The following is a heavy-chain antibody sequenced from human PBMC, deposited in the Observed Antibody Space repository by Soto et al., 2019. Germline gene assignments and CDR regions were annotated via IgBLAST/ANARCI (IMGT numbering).Heavy chain of an antibody. J-gene: IGHJ6*02. CDR3: ARDPGGKHYYYYGMDV. CDR2: ISAYNGNT. V-gene: IGHV1-18*01. Sequence: ASVKVSCKASGGTFSSYAISWVRQAPGQGLEWMGWISAYNGNTNYAQKLQGRVTMTTDTSTSTAYMELRSLRSDDTAVYYCARDPGGKHYYYYGMDVWGQGTTVTVSS. D-gene: IGHD1-1*01. CDR1: GGTFSSYA.